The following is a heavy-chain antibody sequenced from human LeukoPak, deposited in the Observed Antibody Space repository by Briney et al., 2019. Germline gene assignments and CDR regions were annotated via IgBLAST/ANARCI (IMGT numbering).Heavy chain of an antibody. CDR1: GFTFSTYY. Sequence: GGSLRLSCAASGFTFSTYYMNWVRQAPGKGLEWVSSISSSSIYIYYADSVKGRFTISRDNSKNTLYLQMNSLRAEDTAVYYCAKKYYYGSGTLAAGDYWGQGTLVTVSS. CDR2: ISSSSIYI. D-gene: IGHD3-10*01. CDR3: AKKYYYGSGTLAAGDY. J-gene: IGHJ4*02. V-gene: IGHV3-21*01.